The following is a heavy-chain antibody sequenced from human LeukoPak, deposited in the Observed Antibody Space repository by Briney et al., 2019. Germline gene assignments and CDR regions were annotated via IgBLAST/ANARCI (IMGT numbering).Heavy chain of an antibody. J-gene: IGHJ4*02. CDR1: GGSISNYY. Sequence: PSETLSLTCTVSGGSISNYYWSWIRQPPGKGLEWIGYIYYSGSTNYNPSLKSRVTISVDTSKDQFSLNLNSVTAADAAVYYCARGVGSTWFSFDSWGQGTLVTVSS. D-gene: IGHD6-13*01. V-gene: IGHV4-59*01. CDR2: IYYSGST. CDR3: ARGVGSTWFSFDS.